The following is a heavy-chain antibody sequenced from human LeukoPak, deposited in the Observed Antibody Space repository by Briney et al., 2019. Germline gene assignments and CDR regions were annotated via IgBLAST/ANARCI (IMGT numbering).Heavy chain of an antibody. Sequence: GASVKVSCKASGYTFTGYYMHWVRQAPGQGLEWMGWINPNSGGTNYAQKFQGRVTMTRDTSISTAYMELSRLRSDDTAVYYCARNKLVGATHTYDAFDIWGQGTMVPVSS. J-gene: IGHJ3*02. CDR1: GYTFTGYY. V-gene: IGHV1-2*02. CDR2: INPNSGGT. D-gene: IGHD1-26*01. CDR3: ARNKLVGATHTYDAFDI.